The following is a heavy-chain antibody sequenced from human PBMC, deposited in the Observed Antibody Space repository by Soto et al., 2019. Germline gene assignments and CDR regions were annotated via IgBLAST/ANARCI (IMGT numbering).Heavy chain of an antibody. Sequence: SETLSLTCTVSGGSISSSSYYWGWIRQPPGKGLEWIGYIYYSGSTYYNPSLKSRVTISVDTSKNQFSLKLSSVTAADTAVYYCARLVDYGDYGEYYFDYWGQGTLVNVSS. D-gene: IGHD4-17*01. J-gene: IGHJ4*02. CDR3: ARLVDYGDYGEYYFDY. CDR2: IYYSGST. CDR1: GGSISSSSYY. V-gene: IGHV4-39*07.